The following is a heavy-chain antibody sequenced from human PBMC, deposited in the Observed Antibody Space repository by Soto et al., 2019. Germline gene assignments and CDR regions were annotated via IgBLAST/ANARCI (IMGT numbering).Heavy chain of an antibody. CDR1: GASISSDY. D-gene: IGHD3-10*01. CDR3: ARGAYGSGSFPNWFDP. V-gene: IGHV4-4*07. CDR2: FSTTGST. Sequence: LSLTCTVSGASISSDYWSWIRQPAGKGLEWIGRFSTTGSTNYNPSLKSRVTVSVDTSKNQFSLKLKSVTAADTAVYFCARGAYGSGSFPNWFDPWGQGTLVTVSS. J-gene: IGHJ5*02.